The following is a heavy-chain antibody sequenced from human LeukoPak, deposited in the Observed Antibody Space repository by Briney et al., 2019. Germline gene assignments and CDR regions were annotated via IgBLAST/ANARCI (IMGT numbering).Heavy chain of an antibody. J-gene: IGHJ6*02. CDR3: ARDRVCGDCPSNYGMDV. Sequence: KSGGSLRLSCAASGFTFNTYSMNWVRQAPGKGLEWVSSISSGDSYISYADSVKGRFTVSRDNAKKSLYLQMNSLRAEDTAVYYCARDRVCGDCPSNYGMDVWGQGTTVTVSS. CDR2: ISSGDSYI. CDR1: GFTFNTYS. D-gene: IGHD2-21*02. V-gene: IGHV3-21*01.